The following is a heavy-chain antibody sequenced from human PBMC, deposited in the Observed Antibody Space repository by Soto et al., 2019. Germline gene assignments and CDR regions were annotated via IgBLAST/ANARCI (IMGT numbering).Heavy chain of an antibody. Sequence: GGSLRLSCAASGFTFTNYAMTWARQAPGKGLEWVSSLLRSGSTTYYADSVKGRFTISSDISANSLYLQMDSLRAEDTAVYYCAKDAVSGDGIWLMDSWGQGTVVTVSS. D-gene: IGHD4-17*01. V-gene: IGHV3-23*01. CDR3: AKDAVSGDGIWLMDS. J-gene: IGHJ4*02. CDR1: GFTFTNYA. CDR2: LLRSGSTT.